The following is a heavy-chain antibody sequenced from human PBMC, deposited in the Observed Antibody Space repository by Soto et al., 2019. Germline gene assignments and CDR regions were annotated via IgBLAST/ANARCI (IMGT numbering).Heavy chain of an antibody. D-gene: IGHD1-26*01. Sequence: SVKVSCKASGGTFSSYAISWVRQAPGQGLEWMGGIIPIFGTANYAQKFQGRVTITADESTSTAYMELSSLRSEDTAVYYCAGGWRELQRYYFDYWGQGTLVTVSS. CDR1: GGTFSSYA. CDR2: IIPIFGTA. CDR3: AGGWRELQRYYFDY. V-gene: IGHV1-69*13. J-gene: IGHJ4*02.